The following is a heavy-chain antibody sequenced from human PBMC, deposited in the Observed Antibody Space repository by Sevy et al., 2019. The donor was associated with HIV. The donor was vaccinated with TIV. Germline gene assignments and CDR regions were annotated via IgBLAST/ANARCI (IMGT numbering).Heavy chain of an antibody. CDR3: ARDPRMYGDYLLAYFDY. J-gene: IGHJ4*02. CDR2: IGYDGSNK. CDR1: GFAPSTYG. V-gene: IGHV3-33*01. Sequence: GGSLRLSCAASGFAPSTYGMHLVRQAPGKGLEWVAVIGYDGSNKYYADSVKGRFSISRDNSRNTLFLQMDSLRAEDTAVYYCARDPRMYGDYLLAYFDYWGQGTLVTVSS. D-gene: IGHD2-8*01.